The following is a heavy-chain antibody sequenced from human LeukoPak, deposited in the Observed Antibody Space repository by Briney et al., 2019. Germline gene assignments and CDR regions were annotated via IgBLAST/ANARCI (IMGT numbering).Heavy chain of an antibody. CDR2: INHSGST. V-gene: IGHV4-34*01. CDR1: GGSFSGYY. Sequence: PSETLSLTCAVYGGSFSGYYWSWIRQPPGKGLEWIGEINHSGSTNYNPSLKSRVTISVDTSKNQFSLNLSSVTAADTAVYYCARGLRYYYDSSGCFRKYFDYWGQGTLVTVSS. J-gene: IGHJ4*02. D-gene: IGHD3-22*01. CDR3: ARGLRYYYDSSGCFRKYFDY.